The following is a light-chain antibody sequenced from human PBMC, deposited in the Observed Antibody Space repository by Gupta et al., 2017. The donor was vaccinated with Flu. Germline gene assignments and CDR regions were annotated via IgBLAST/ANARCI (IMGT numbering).Light chain of an antibody. J-gene: IGLJ2*01. Sequence: RVTISCSGSSSNIGSKTVNWHQQLPGTAPKLLIYYNNERPSGVPDRFSGSKSGTSASLAISGLQAEDEADYYCAAWDASLNGVLFGGGTSLTVL. V-gene: IGLV1-44*01. CDR2: YNN. CDR1: SSNIGSKT. CDR3: AAWDASLNGVL.